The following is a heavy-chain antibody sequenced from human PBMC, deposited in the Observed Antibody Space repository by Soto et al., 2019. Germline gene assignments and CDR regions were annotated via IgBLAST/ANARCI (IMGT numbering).Heavy chain of an antibody. Sequence: PSETLSLTCTVSGGSVSSGSYYWSWIRQPPGKGLEWIGYIYYSGSTNYNPSLKSRVTISVDTSKNQFSLKLSSVTAADTAVYYCARWDSSSFNYYYYGMDVWGQGTTVTAP. CDR3: ARWDSSSFNYYYYGMDV. V-gene: IGHV4-61*01. CDR1: GGSVSSGSYY. J-gene: IGHJ6*02. CDR2: IYYSGST. D-gene: IGHD6-6*01.